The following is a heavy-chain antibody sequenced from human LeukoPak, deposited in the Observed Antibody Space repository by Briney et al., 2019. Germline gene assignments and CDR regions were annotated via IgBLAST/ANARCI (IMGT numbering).Heavy chain of an antibody. Sequence: KPGGSLRLSCAASGFTFSSYSMNWVRQAPGKGLEWVSSISSSSSYIYYADSVKGRFTISRDNAKNSLYLQMNSLRAEDTAVYYCARGSPLLWFGELLWRFPTLRVDYWGRGTLVTVSS. CDR1: GFTFSSYS. CDR3: ARGSPLLWFGELLWRFPTLRVDY. CDR2: ISSSSSYI. V-gene: IGHV3-21*01. J-gene: IGHJ4*02. D-gene: IGHD3-10*01.